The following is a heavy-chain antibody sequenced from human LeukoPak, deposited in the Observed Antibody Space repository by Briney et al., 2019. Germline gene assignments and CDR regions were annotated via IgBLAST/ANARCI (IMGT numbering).Heavy chain of an antibody. CDR2: ILYDGSNK. D-gene: IGHD3-10*01. V-gene: IGHV3-30-3*01. Sequence: GGSLRLSCAASGFTFRSYSMHWVRQAPGKRLEWVAVILYDGSNKYYADSVKGRFTISRDNSKNTLYLQMNSLRAEDTAVYYCARDHRDGSGGYCPYWGQGTLVSVSS. CDR3: ARDHRDGSGGYCPY. J-gene: IGHJ4*02. CDR1: GFTFRSYS.